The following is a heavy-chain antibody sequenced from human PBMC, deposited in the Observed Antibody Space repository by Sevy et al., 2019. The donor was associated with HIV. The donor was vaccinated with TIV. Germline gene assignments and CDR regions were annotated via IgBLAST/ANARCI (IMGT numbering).Heavy chain of an antibody. V-gene: IGHV3-7*03. CDR1: GFSLNNYW. Sequence: GGSLRLSCAASGFSLNNYWMSWVRQAPGKGLEWEANIKQDGSVKYYVDSVKGRFTISKDNAMNLLYLQMNSMRAEDTALYYCVRAVATDGSFWGQGTLVTVSS. J-gene: IGHJ4*02. CDR2: IKQDGSVK. CDR3: VRAVATDGSF. D-gene: IGHD6-13*01.